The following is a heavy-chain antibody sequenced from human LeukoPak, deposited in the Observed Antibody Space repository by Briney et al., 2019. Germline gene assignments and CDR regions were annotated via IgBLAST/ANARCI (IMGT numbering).Heavy chain of an antibody. CDR2: IYYSGSI. CDR1: GGSISSSSDY. J-gene: IGHJ4*02. D-gene: IGHD1-1*01. V-gene: IGHV4-39*01. CDR3: ARLGPPPNWNDGNFDY. Sequence: SETLSLTCTVSGGSISSSSDYWGWIRQPPGKGLEWFGTIYYSGSIYYNPSLQSRVTISVDTSKNQFSLKLNSVTAADTAVYYCARLGPPPNWNDGNFDYWGQGTLVTVSS.